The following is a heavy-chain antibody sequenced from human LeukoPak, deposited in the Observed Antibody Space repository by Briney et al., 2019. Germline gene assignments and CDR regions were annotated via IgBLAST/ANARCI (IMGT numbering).Heavy chain of an antibody. J-gene: IGHJ6*03. CDR2: INHSGST. Sequence: PSETLSLTCAVYGGSFSGYYWGWIRQPPGKGLEWIGEINHSGSTNYNPSLKSRVTISVDTSKNQFSLKLSSVTAADTAVYYCARGQYNWNYYYYMDVWGKGTTVTVSS. D-gene: IGHD1-1*01. V-gene: IGHV4-34*01. CDR1: GGSFSGYY. CDR3: ARGQYNWNYYYYMDV.